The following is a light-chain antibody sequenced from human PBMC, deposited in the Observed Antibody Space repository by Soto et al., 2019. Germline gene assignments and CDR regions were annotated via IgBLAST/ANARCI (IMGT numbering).Light chain of an antibody. V-gene: IGKV3-20*01. Sequence: EIVLTQSPGTLSLSPGERATLSCRASQSVSSSYLAWYQQKPGQAPRLLIYGASSRATGIPDRFSGSGSGTEFTLTISSLQPDDFATYYCQHYASYPVTFGQGTTLEIK. CDR1: QSVSSSY. J-gene: IGKJ2*01. CDR3: QHYASYPVT. CDR2: GAS.